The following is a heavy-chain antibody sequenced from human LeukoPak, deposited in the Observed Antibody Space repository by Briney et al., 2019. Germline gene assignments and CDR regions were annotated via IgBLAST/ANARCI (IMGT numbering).Heavy chain of an antibody. J-gene: IGHJ4*02. V-gene: IGHV3-30*02. CDR1: GFTLRGYG. Sequence: SGGSLRLSCAASGFTLRGYGMHWVRQAPGKGLEWVAFIRYDGSDKSYADSVKGRFTISRDNSENTLYLQMNSLRAEDTAMYYCARDWGSGNYYPTNFEYWGQGTLVTVSS. D-gene: IGHD3-10*01. CDR3: ARDWGSGNYYPTNFEY. CDR2: IRYDGSDK.